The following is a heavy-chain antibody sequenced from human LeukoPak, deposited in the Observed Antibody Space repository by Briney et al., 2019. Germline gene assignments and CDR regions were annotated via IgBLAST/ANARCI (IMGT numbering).Heavy chain of an antibody. D-gene: IGHD3-9*01. CDR2: INPDSGGT. CDR1: GYTFTDYY. CDR3: ARSRLRYFDWLSGY. J-gene: IGHJ4*02. V-gene: IGHV1-2*02. Sequence: ASVQVSCKASGYTFTDYYIHWMRQAPGQGLEWMVWINPDSGGTSYAQKFQGRVTITRDTSASTAYMELSSLRSEDTAVYYCARSRLRYFDWLSGYWGQGTLVTVSS.